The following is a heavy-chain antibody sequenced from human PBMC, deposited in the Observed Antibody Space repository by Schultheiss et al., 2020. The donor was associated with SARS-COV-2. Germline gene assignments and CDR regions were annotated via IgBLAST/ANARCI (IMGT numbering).Heavy chain of an antibody. J-gene: IGHJ4*02. Sequence: GESLKISCAAPGFTFSTYALHWVRQAPGKGLEWVAVISYDGSNKYYADSVKGRFTISRDNSKNTLYLQMNSLRAEDTAVYYCARDLSVRRYFDWLQGLSAPGYWGQGTLVTVSS. CDR2: ISYDGSNK. D-gene: IGHD3-9*01. CDR1: GFTFSTYA. V-gene: IGHV3-30*04. CDR3: ARDLSVRRYFDWLQGLSAPGY.